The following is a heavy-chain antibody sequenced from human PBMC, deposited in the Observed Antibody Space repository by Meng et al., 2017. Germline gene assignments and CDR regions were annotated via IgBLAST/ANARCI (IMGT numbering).Heavy chain of an antibody. Sequence: GESLKISCKGSGYSFTSYWIGWVRQMPGQRLEWMGWINAGNGNTKYSQKFQGRVTITRDTSASTAYMELSSLRSEDTAVYYCARVGGSGWYVYYFDYWGQGTRGT. V-gene: IGHV1-3*01. CDR2: INAGNGNT. CDR3: ARVGGSGWYVYYFDY. D-gene: IGHD6-19*01. CDR1: GYSFTSYW. J-gene: IGHJ4*02.